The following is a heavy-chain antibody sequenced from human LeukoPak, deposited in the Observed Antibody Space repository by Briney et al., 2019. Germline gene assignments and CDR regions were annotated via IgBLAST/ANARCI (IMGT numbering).Heavy chain of an antibody. D-gene: IGHD3-22*01. CDR3: ANYYDSSGYYYHWFDP. CDR1: GFTFSKYA. J-gene: IGHJ5*02. CDR2: ISGSGGST. Sequence: GGSLRLSCAASGFTFSKYAMSWVRQAPGKGLEWVSAISGSGGSTYYADSVKGRFTISRDNSKNTLYLQMNSLRAEDTAVYYCANYYDSSGYYYHWFDPWGQGTLVTVSS. V-gene: IGHV3-23*01.